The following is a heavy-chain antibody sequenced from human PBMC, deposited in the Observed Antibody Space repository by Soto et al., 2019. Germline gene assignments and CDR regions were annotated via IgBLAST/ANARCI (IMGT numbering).Heavy chain of an antibody. J-gene: IGHJ4*02. D-gene: IGHD6-6*01. V-gene: IGHV4-4*02. CDR2: IYHSGST. Sequence: SETLSLTCVVSGGSISTSNWWSWVRQPPGKGLEWIGEIYHSGSTNYNPSLKSRVIISVDKSKNQFSLNLNFVTAADTALYYCARARGRTSSCFDSWGQGALVTVSS. CDR1: GGSISTSNW. CDR3: ARARGRTSSCFDS.